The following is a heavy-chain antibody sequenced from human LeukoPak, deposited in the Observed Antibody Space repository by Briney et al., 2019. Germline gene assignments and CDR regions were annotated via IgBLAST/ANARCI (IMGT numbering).Heavy chain of an antibody. J-gene: IGHJ6*03. CDR3: ARDGRGSYYGYYYYYMDV. V-gene: IGHV3-30*01. CDR2: ISYDGSNK. D-gene: IGHD1-26*01. Sequence: GGSPRLSCAASGFTISSYAMHWVRQAPGKGLEWVAVISYDGSNKYYADSVKGRFTISRDNSKNTLYLQMNSLRAEGTAVYYCARDGRGSYYGYYYYYMDVWGKGATVTVSS. CDR1: GFTISSYA.